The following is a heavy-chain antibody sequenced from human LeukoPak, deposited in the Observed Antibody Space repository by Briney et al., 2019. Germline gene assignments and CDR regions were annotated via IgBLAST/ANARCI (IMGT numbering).Heavy chain of an antibody. CDR2: ISYSGSS. CDR3: ARFGSGWYYFDH. CDR1: GDSISSSSSY. V-gene: IGHV4-39*01. J-gene: IGHJ4*02. D-gene: IGHD6-19*01. Sequence: PSETLSLTCTVSGDSISSSSSYWGWIRQPPGKGLEWIGSISYSGSSYYNPSLKSRVTIIPDTSKNQFSLKLTSVTAADTAVYYCARFGSGWYYFDHWGQGTLVTVSS.